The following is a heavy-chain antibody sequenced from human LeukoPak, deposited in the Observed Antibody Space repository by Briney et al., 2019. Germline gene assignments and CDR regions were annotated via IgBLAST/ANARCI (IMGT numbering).Heavy chain of an antibody. V-gene: IGHV4-59*12. CDR1: GGSISSYY. CDR2: IYHSGST. Sequence: SETLSLTCTVSGGSISSYYWSWIRQPPGKGLEWIGYIYHSGSTYYNPSLKSRVTISVDRSKNEFSLRLSSVTAADTAVYYCGRGSYRIAAAGGGSHYWGQGTLVTVSS. CDR3: GRGSYRIAAAGGGSHY. J-gene: IGHJ4*02. D-gene: IGHD6-13*01.